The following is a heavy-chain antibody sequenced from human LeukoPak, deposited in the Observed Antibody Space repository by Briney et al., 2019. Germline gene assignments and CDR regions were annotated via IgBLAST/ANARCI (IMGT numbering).Heavy chain of an antibody. CDR1: GFTFSSYD. D-gene: IGHD7-27*01. CDR2: IGTAGDT. V-gene: IGHV3-13*01. J-gene: IGHJ3*02. CDR3: ARVARPLGAFDI. Sequence: GGSLRLSCAASGFTFSSYDMHWVRQATGKGLEWVSAIGTAGDTYYPGSVKGRFTISRENAKNSLYLQMNSLRAGDTAVYYCARVARPLGAFDIWGQGTMVTVSS.